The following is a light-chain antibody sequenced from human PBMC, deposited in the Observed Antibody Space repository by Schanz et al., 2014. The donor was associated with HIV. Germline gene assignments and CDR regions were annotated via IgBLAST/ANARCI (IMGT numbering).Light chain of an antibody. CDR1: SSDVGGYKF. V-gene: IGLV2-14*01. J-gene: IGLJ1*01. Sequence: QSVLTQPASLSGSPGQSITISCTGTSSDVGGYKFVSWYQQHPGKAPKLMIYEGSERPSGVPDRFSGSKSGNTASLTISGLQAEDEADYYCAAWDDSLNGFYVFGTGTKLTVL. CDR3: AAWDDSLNGFYV. CDR2: EGS.